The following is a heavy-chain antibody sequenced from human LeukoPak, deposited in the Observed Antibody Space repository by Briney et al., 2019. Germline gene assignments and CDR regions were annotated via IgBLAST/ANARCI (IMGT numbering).Heavy chain of an antibody. D-gene: IGHD4-17*01. CDR3: ARRSDYGDSH. CDR1: GYSFITYW. V-gene: IGHV5-51*01. CDR2: IYPDDSDT. J-gene: IGHJ4*02. Sequence: GESLKISCKGSGYSFITYWIGRVRQMPGKGLEWMGIIYPDDSDTRYSPSFQGLVTISADKSISTAYLQWSSLKASDTAMYYCARRSDYGDSHWGQGTLVTVSS.